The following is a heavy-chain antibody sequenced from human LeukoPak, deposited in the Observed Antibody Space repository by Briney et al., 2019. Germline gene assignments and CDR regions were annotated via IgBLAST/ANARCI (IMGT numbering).Heavy chain of an antibody. CDR1: GFTFSSYG. D-gene: IGHD3-3*01. V-gene: IGHV3-30*03. CDR2: ISYDGSNK. CDR3: ATIYDFWSGYFNYYYSGMDV. Sequence: PGRSLRDSRAASGFTFSSYGMHWVRQAPGKGLEWVAVISYDGSNKYYTDSVKGRFTISRDNSKNTLYLQMNSLRAEDTAVYYCATIYDFWSGYFNYYYSGMDVWGPGTTVTVSS. J-gene: IGHJ6*02.